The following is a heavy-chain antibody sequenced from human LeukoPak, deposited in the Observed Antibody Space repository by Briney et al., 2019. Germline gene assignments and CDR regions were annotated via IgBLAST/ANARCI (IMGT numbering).Heavy chain of an antibody. Sequence: GGSLRLSCAASGFTFSSYGMHWVRQAPGKGLEWVAVISYDGSNKYYADSVKGRFTISRDNSKNTLYLQMNSLRAEDTAVYYCAKESAVVVPAAIGYFDYWGQGTLVTVSS. CDR3: AKESAVVVPAAIGYFDY. J-gene: IGHJ4*02. CDR2: ISYDGSNK. CDR1: GFTFSSYG. V-gene: IGHV3-30*18. D-gene: IGHD2-2*02.